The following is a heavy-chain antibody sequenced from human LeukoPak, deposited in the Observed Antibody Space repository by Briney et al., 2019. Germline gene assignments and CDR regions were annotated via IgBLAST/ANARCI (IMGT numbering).Heavy chain of an antibody. CDR1: GFTFNTYG. D-gene: IGHD2-2*01. CDR2: ISYDERNK. V-gene: IGHV3-30*18. Sequence: PGGSLRLSCEAFGFTFNTYGMHWVRQAPGKGLEWLAVISYDERNKYYADSVKGRFTISRDNSKNTLYLQMSSLRPEDTAVYYCANGAVYCTSPKYPTGSAPSCFAHWGQETLVTVSS. J-gene: IGHJ4*02. CDR3: ANGAVYCTSPKYPTGSAPSCFAH.